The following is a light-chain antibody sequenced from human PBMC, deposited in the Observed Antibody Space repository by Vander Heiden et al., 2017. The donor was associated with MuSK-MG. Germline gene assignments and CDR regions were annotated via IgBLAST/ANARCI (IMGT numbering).Light chain of an antibody. CDR3: QQNDSTPSFT. V-gene: IGKV1-39*01. J-gene: IGKJ3*01. Sequence: TITCRASQSISSYLNWYQQKPGKAPKLLIYAASSLQSGVPSRFSGSGYGTDFTLTISSRQPEDFASYYCQQNDSTPSFTFGHGTKVDIK. CDR2: AAS. CDR1: QSISSY.